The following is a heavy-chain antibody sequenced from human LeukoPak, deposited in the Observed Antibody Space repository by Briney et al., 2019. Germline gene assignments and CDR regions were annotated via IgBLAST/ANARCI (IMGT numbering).Heavy chain of an antibody. CDR1: GVPDNDGRYY. CDR2: KYYTGSA. D-gene: IGHD2-2*01. V-gene: IGHV4-31*01. Sequence: SEPLSLSCNLSGVPDNDGRYYWTWVRQRPAKVLERIGYKYYTGSAKYNPSRKSLLTISVDTSKNQFSLQLSSVTAADTATYYCATPSCSSISCLDVFNMWGQGTRVTVSS. CDR3: ATPSCSSISCLDVFNM. J-gene: IGHJ3*02.